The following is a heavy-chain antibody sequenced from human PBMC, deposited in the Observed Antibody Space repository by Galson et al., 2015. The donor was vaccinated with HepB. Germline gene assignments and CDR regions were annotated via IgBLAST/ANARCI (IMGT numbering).Heavy chain of an antibody. D-gene: IGHD4-17*01. CDR1: GFTFSDYY. Sequence: SLRLSCAASGFTFSDYYMSWIRQAPGKGLEWVSYISSSSSYTNYADSVKGRFTISRDNAKNSLYLQMNSLRAEDTAVYYCARGPMTTVTTAGWFDPWGQGTLVTVSS. CDR3: ARGPMTTVTTAGWFDP. J-gene: IGHJ5*02. V-gene: IGHV3-11*06. CDR2: ISSSSSYT.